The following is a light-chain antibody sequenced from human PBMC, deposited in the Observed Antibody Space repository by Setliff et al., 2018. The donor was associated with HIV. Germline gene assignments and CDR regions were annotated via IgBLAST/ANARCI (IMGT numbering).Light chain of an antibody. Sequence: ALTQPASVSGSPGQSITISCTGTSNDVGGYNYVCWYQQHPGKAPKLMIYEVTNRPSGVSYRFSGSKSGNTASLTISGPQAEDEADYYCSSFGSSNTHVFGTGTKVTVL. CDR1: SNDVGGYNY. CDR2: EVT. CDR3: SSFGSSNTHV. J-gene: IGLJ1*01. V-gene: IGLV2-14*01.